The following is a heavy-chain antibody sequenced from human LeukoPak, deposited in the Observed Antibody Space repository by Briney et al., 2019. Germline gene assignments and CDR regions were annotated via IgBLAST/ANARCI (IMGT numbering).Heavy chain of an antibody. D-gene: IGHD2-15*01. J-gene: IGHJ6*02. CDR3: ARLAVVAATGYYYGMDV. CDR2: IYTSGST. V-gene: IGHV4-61*02. CDR1: GDSISSGSYY. Sequence: SQTLSLTCTVSGDSISSGSYYWSWIRQPAGEGLEWIGRIYTSGSTNYNSSLKSRVTISVDTSKNQFSLKLSSVTAADTAVYYCARLAVVAATGYYYGMDVWGQGTTVTVSS.